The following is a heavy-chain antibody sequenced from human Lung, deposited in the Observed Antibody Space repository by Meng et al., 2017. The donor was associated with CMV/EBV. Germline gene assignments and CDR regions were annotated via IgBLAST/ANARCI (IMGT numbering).Heavy chain of an antibody. V-gene: IGHV4-39*02. CDR3: ARRLSDLTGTWIEP. D-gene: IGHD1-14*01. CDR2: IYYSGTT. Sequence: SXSLSLXCPVSGGSISSISDYWGWIRQPPGKGLEWIGSIYYSGTTHYNPSLKSRVTVSVDTSKNHLYLTRSDVTDADTAVYYCARRLSDLTGTWIEPWAQGNXVTGAS. J-gene: IGHJ5*02. CDR1: GGSISSISDY.